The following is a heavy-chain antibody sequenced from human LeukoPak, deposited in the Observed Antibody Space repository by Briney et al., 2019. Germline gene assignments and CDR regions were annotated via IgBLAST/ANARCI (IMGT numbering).Heavy chain of an antibody. Sequence: SETLSLTCTVSGGSISFYWSWFRQSPGKGLEWIGQIYQSGSTDYNPSLRSRVTISRDTSKTQFSLQLPSVTAADTAVYYCARHSDRWRYAMDVWGQGTTVTVSS. CDR1: GGSISFY. CDR2: IYQSGST. CDR3: ARHSDRWRYAMDV. D-gene: IGHD1-26*01. V-gene: IGHV4-59*08. J-gene: IGHJ6*02.